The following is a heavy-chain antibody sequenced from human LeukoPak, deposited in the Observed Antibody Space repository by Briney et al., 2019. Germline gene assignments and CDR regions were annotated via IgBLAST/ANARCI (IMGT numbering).Heavy chain of an antibody. J-gene: IGHJ5*02. CDR3: ARRYNSPNYYGSGRQLGKNWFDP. Sequence: ASVKVSCKASGYTFTSYYMHWVRQAPGQGLEWMGIINPSGGSTSYAQKFQGRVTMTRDTSTSTVYMELSSLRSEDTAVYYCARRYNSPNYYGSGRQLGKNWFDPWGQGTLVTVSS. D-gene: IGHD3-10*01. V-gene: IGHV1-46*01. CDR2: INPSGGST. CDR1: GYTFTSYY.